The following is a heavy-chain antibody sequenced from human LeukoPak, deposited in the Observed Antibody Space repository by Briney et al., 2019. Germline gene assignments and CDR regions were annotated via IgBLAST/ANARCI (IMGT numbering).Heavy chain of an antibody. J-gene: IGHJ5*02. V-gene: IGHV3-23*01. CDR3: EREYDSIGVFDP. CDR1: GFTFSSYA. D-gene: IGHD3-22*01. CDR2: ISGSGGST. Sequence: GGSLRLSCAASGFTFSSYAMSWVRQAPGKGLEWVSAISGSGGSTYYADSVKGRFTISRDNSKNTLYLQMNSLRAEDTAVYYCEREYDSIGVFDPWGQGTLVTVSS.